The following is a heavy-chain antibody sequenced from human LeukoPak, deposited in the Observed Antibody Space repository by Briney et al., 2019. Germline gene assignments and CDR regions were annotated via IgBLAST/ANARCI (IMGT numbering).Heavy chain of an antibody. CDR1: GFTFSNYS. Sequence: GGSLRLSCAASGFTFSNYSINWVRQAPGKGLEWVSSISSSSGYIYYADSVKGRFTISRDNAKNSLYLQMNSLRAEDTAVYYCARGAALDYGGNSRYYFDYWGQGTLVTVSS. J-gene: IGHJ4*02. D-gene: IGHD4-23*01. CDR3: ARGAALDYGGNSRYYFDY. V-gene: IGHV3-21*01. CDR2: ISSSSGYI.